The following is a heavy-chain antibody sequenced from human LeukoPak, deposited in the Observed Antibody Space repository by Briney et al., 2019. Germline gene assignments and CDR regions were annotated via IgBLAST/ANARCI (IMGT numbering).Heavy chain of an antibody. Sequence: ASVKVSCKASGYTFTSYGISWVRQAPGQGLEWMGWISAYNGNTNYAQKLQGRVTMTTDTSTSTAYMELRSLRSDDTAVYYCASSYDYVGGSYRSYFDSGGQGTLVTVSS. J-gene: IGHJ4*02. CDR2: ISAYNGNT. CDR3: ASSYDYVGGSYRSYFDS. V-gene: IGHV1-18*01. CDR1: GYTFTSYG. D-gene: IGHD3-16*02.